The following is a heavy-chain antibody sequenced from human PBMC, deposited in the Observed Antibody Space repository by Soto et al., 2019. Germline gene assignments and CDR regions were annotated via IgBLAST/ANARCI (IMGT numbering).Heavy chain of an antibody. V-gene: IGHV4-39*02. CDR1: GGSISSISYY. CDR2: IKYSGHT. D-gene: IGHD2-2*01. J-gene: IGHJ4*02. Sequence: QLQLQESGPGLVKPSEPLSLTCTVSGGSISSISYYCGWIRQPPGKGLEWIGSIKYSGHTFYNPSLKSRVTMSVDTSKNHFSLRLSSVTAAETAVYYCARVDIAVVPSTTFDYWGQGTLVTVSS. CDR3: ARVDIAVVPSTTFDY.